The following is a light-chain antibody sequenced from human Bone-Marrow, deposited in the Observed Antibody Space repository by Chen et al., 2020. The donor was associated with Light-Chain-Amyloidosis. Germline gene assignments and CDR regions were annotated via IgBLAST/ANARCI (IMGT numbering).Light chain of an antibody. CDR1: SSDVGGDNH. Sequence: QSALTQPASVSGSPGPSITISCTGTSSDVGGDNHVSWYQQHPDKAPKLMIYEVTNRPSWVPDRFSGSKSDNTASLTISGVQTEDEADYFCSSYTITNTLVFGSGTRVTVL. V-gene: IGLV2-14*01. CDR3: SSYTITNTLV. J-gene: IGLJ1*01. CDR2: EVT.